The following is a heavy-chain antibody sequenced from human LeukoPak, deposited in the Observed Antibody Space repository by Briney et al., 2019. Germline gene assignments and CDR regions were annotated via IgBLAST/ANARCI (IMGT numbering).Heavy chain of an antibody. Sequence: ASVKVSCKASGYTFTSYDINWVRQATGQGLEWMGWMNPNSGNTGYAQKFQGRVTMTRNTSISTAYMEPSSLRSEDTAVYYCARGYSGSYYPGYWGQGTLVTVSS. V-gene: IGHV1-8*01. CDR1: GYTFTSYD. CDR2: MNPNSGNT. D-gene: IGHD1-26*01. CDR3: ARGYSGSYYPGY. J-gene: IGHJ4*02.